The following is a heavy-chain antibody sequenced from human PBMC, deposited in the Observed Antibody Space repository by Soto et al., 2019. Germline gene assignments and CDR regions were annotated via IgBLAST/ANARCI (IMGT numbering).Heavy chain of an antibody. CDR2: ISAYNGNT. CDR3: ARGVLYSYGFYYYYMDV. CDR1: GYTFTSYG. D-gene: IGHD5-18*01. Sequence: ASVKVSCKASGYTFTSYGISWVRQAPGQGLEWMGWISAYNGNTNYAQKFQERVTITRDMSTSTAYMELSSLRSEDTAVYYCARGVLYSYGFYYYYMDVWGKGTTVTVSS. V-gene: IGHV1-18*01. J-gene: IGHJ6*03.